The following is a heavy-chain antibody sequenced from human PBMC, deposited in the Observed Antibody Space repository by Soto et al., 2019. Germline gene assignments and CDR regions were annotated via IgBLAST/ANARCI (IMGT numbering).Heavy chain of an antibody. CDR1: GFTFSSYA. Sequence: PGGSLRLSCAASGFTFSSYAMSWVRQAPGKGLEWVSAISGSGGSTYYADSVKGRFTISRDNSKNTLYLQMNSLRAEDTAVYYCAKDWRYSSSSPYYFDYWGQGTLVTVSS. D-gene: IGHD6-6*01. CDR3: AKDWRYSSSSPYYFDY. J-gene: IGHJ4*02. CDR2: ISGSGGST. V-gene: IGHV3-23*01.